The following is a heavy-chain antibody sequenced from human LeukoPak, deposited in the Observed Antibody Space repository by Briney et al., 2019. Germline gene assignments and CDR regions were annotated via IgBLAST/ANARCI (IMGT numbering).Heavy chain of an antibody. J-gene: IGHJ4*02. V-gene: IGHV3-30-3*01. CDR1: GFTLSSYA. CDR2: ISYDGSNK. Sequence: PGGSLRLSCAASGFTLSSYAMQWVRQAPGKGLEWVAIISYDGSNKYYADSVKGRFTISRDNSKNTLYLQMNSLRGEDTAVYYCARDACGGTCYQYYFDYWGQGTLVTVSS. D-gene: IGHD2-15*01. CDR3: ARDACGGTCYQYYFDY.